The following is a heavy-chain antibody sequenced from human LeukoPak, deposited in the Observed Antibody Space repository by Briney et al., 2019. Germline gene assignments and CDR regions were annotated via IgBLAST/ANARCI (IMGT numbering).Heavy chain of an antibody. CDR3: ARAHSSLSFDY. Sequence: PSETLSLTCTVSSGSISSYYWSWIRQPPGKGLEWIGYIYYSGSTNYNPSLKSRVTISVDTSKNQFSLKLSSVTAADTAVYYCARAHSSLSFDYWGQGTLVTVSS. CDR1: SGSISSYY. V-gene: IGHV4-59*08. J-gene: IGHJ4*02. D-gene: IGHD3-22*01. CDR2: IYYSGST.